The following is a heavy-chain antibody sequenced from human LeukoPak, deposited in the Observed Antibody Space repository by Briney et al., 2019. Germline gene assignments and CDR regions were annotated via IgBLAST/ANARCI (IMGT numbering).Heavy chain of an antibody. J-gene: IGHJ5*02. CDR3: ARDGYGGNSAVDP. CDR1: GGSISSYY. D-gene: IGHD4-23*01. Sequence: SETLSLTCTVSGGSISSYYWSWIRQPPGKGLEWFGYIYYSGSTNYNPSLKSRVTISVDTSKNQFSLKLSSVTAADTAVYYCARDGYGGNSAVDPWGQGALVTVSS. CDR2: IYYSGST. V-gene: IGHV4-59*01.